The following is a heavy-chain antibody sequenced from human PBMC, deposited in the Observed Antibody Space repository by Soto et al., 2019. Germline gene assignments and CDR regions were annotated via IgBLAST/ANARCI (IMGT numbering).Heavy chain of an antibody. CDR2: ISGYNGNS. D-gene: IGHD3-10*01. Sequence: QIRLVQSGAEVKKPGASATLSCKISGYTFTNYGISWVRQAPGQGLEWMGWISGYNGNSNYAQKFQGRVTMTTDTSATTAYMELRSLRSDDSAVYYCARLGSEPFAPDYWGQGTSVTVSS. CDR3: ARLGSEPFAPDY. V-gene: IGHV1-18*01. CDR1: GYTFTNYG. J-gene: IGHJ4*02.